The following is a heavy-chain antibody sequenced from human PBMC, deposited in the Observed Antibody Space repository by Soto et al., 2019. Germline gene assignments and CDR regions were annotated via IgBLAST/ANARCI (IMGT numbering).Heavy chain of an antibody. J-gene: IGHJ6*02. CDR3: AKSRDGYSFYYFYGLDV. D-gene: IGHD4-4*01. CDR2: ILYYGSNT. CDR1: GFTFSNFG. V-gene: IGHV3-30*18. Sequence: QVQLVESGGGVVQPGRSLRLSCAASGFTFSNFGMHWVRQAPGKGLEWVAVILYYGSNTYYADSVKGRFTISRENSKNTLYLEMNSLRPEDTAVYHCAKSRDGYSFYYFYGLDVWGQVNTVTVSS.